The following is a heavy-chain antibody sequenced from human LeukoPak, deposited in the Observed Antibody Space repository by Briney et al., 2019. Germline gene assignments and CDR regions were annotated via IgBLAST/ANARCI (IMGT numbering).Heavy chain of an antibody. J-gene: IGHJ4*02. CDR3: AREPYYDFWSGYLEWHFDY. Sequence: SETLSLTCAVYGGSFSGYYWSWIRQPPGKGLEWIGEINHSGSTNYNPSLKSRVTISVDTSKNQFSLKLSSVTAADTAVYYCAREPYYDFWSGYLEWHFDYWGQGTLVTVSS. D-gene: IGHD3-3*01. CDR1: GGSFSGYY. CDR2: INHSGST. V-gene: IGHV4-34*01.